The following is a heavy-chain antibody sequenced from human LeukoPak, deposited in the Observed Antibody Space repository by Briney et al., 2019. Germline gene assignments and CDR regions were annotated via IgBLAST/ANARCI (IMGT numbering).Heavy chain of an antibody. CDR1: GGSISSGGYS. CDR3: ASIRTSATSGSSEPTSGPYYFDY. V-gene: IGHV4-30-4*08. Sequence: SETLSLTCAVSGGSISSGGYSWSWIRQPPGKGLEWIGYIYYSGSTYYNPSLKSRVTISVDTSKNQFSLKLSSVTAADTAVYYCASIRTSATSGSSEPTSGPYYFDYWGQGTLVTVSS. CDR2: IYYSGST. J-gene: IGHJ4*02. D-gene: IGHD6-6*01.